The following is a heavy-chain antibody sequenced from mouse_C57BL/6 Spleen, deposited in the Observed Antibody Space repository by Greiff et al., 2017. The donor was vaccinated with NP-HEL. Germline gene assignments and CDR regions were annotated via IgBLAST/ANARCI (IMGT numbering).Heavy chain of an antibody. Sequence: EVQLVESGGGLVKPGGSLKLSCAASGFTFSSYAMSWVRQTPEKRLEWVATISDGGSYTYYPDNVKGRFTISRDNAKNNLYLQMSHLKSEDTAMYYCAREFSRITSAFAYWGQGTLVTVSA. V-gene: IGHV5-4*01. CDR3: AREFSRITSAFAY. CDR1: GFTFSSYA. CDR2: ISDGGSYT. J-gene: IGHJ3*01. D-gene: IGHD1-1*01.